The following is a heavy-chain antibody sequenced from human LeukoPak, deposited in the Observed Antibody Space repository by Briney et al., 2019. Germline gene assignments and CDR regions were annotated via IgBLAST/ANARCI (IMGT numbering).Heavy chain of an antibody. CDR3: AKDAGYSSGWYDY. CDR1: GFTFSSYG. V-gene: IGHV3-33*06. Sequence: GGSLRLSCAASGFTFSSYGMHWVRQAPGKGLEWVAVIWYDGSNKYYADSVKGRFTISRDNSKNTLYLQMNSLRAEDTAVYYCAKDAGYSSGWYDYWGQGTLVTVS. CDR2: IWYDGSNK. J-gene: IGHJ4*02. D-gene: IGHD6-19*01.